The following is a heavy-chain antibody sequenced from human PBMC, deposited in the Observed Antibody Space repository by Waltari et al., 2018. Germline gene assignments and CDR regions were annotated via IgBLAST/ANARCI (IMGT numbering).Heavy chain of an antibody. Sequence: QVQLQESGPGLVKPSETLSLTCTVSGGSVSSGSYYWSWIRQPPGKGLEWIGYIYYSGSTNYNPSLKSRVTISVDTSKNQFSLKLSSVTAADTAVYYCARGLQYYDFWSGYYQKYYFDYWGQGTLVTVSS. CDR1: GGSVSSGSYY. V-gene: IGHV4-61*01. D-gene: IGHD3-3*01. J-gene: IGHJ4*02. CDR3: ARGLQYYDFWSGYYQKYYFDY. CDR2: IYYSGST.